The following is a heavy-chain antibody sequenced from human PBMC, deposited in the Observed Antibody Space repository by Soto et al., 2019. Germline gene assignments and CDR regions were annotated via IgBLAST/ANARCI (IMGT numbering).Heavy chain of an antibody. V-gene: IGHV3-48*02. J-gene: IGHJ6*02. Sequence: EVQLVDSGGDLVQPGRSLRLSCVASGFIFQNYGMHWVRRVPGKGLEWVSYISSSSSTIYYADSVKGRFTISRDNAKNSLYLQMNSLRDEDTAVYYCARYSNYPHYYGMDVWGQGTTVTVSS. CDR1: GFIFQNYG. CDR2: ISSSSSTI. D-gene: IGHD4-4*01. CDR3: ARYSNYPHYYGMDV.